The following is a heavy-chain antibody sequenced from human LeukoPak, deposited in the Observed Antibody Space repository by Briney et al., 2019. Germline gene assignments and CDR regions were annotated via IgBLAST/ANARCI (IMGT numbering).Heavy chain of an antibody. D-gene: IGHD6-6*01. CDR1: GFTFSTYW. V-gene: IGHV3-7*01. J-gene: IGHJ4*02. CDR3: ARSYSSSPEFDF. Sequence: PGGSLRLSCTASGFTFSTYWMSWVRQAPGKGLECVASIKQDGSEKEYVDSVKGRFTISRDNAKNSLYLQMISLRAEDTAVYYCARSYSSSPEFDFWGQGTLVTVSA. CDR2: IKQDGSEK.